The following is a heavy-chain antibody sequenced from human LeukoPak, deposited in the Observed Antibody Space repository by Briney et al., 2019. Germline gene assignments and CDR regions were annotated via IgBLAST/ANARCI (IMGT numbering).Heavy chain of an antibody. CDR3: ARPGQPSVTTSYAFDI. CDR1: GYSISSGYY. V-gene: IGHV4-38-2*01. Sequence: PSETLSLTCAVSGYSISSGYYWSWIRQPPGKGLEWIGSIYHSGSTYYNPSLKSRVTISVDTSKNQFSLKLSSVTAADTAVYYCARPGQPSVTTSYAFDIWGQGTMVTVSS. CDR2: IYHSGST. D-gene: IGHD4-17*01. J-gene: IGHJ3*02.